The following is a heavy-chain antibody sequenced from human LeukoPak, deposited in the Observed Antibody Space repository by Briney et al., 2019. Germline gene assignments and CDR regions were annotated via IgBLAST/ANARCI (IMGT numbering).Heavy chain of an antibody. V-gene: IGHV3-30-3*01. CDR2: ISYDGSNK. CDR1: GFTFSSYA. D-gene: IGHD6-19*01. Sequence: GGSLRLSCAASGFTFSSYAMHWVRQAPGKGLGWVAVISYDGSNKYYADSVKGRFTISRDNSKNTLYLQMNSLRAEDTAVYYCARSYSSGWYDLYHFDYWGQGTLVTVSS. J-gene: IGHJ4*02. CDR3: ARSYSSGWYDLYHFDY.